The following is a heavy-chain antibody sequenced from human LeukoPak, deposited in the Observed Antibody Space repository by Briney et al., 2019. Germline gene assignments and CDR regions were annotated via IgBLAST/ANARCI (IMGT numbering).Heavy chain of an antibody. Sequence: GGSLRLSCAASGFTFSSYSMNWVRQAPGEGLEWVSSISSSSSYIYYADSVKGRFTISRDNAKNSLYLQMNSLRAEDTAVYYRAREEVAEQGYFDYWGQGTLVTVSS. CDR2: ISSSSSYI. V-gene: IGHV3-21*01. J-gene: IGHJ4*02. CDR1: GFTFSSYS. CDR3: AREEVAEQGYFDY. D-gene: IGHD6-19*01.